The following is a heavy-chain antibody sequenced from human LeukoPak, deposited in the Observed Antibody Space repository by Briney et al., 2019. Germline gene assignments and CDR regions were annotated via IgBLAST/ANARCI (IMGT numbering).Heavy chain of an antibody. CDR3: AVVVTANYFDY. Sequence: SVKVSCKASGGTFSSYDISWVRQAPGQGLEWMGGIIPIFGTANYAQKFQGRVTITTDESTSTAYMELSSLRSEDTAVYYCAVVVTANYFDYWGQGTLVTVSS. V-gene: IGHV1-69*05. CDR1: GGTFSSYD. D-gene: IGHD2-15*01. CDR2: IIPIFGTA. J-gene: IGHJ4*02.